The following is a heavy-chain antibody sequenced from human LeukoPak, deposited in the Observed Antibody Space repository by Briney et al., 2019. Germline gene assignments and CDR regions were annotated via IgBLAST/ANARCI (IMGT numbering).Heavy chain of an antibody. CDR1: GGSINSGGYY. CDR2: IYHTGST. J-gene: IGHJ3*02. CDR3: ARVLMVSATAQAYIFDI. Sequence: PSETLSLTCTVSGGSINSGGYYWSWIRQPPGKGLEWIGYIYHTGSTYYNSSLKSRVTISVDRSKNQFSLKLSSVTAADTAVYFCARVLMVSATAQAYIFDIWGQGTMVTVSS. D-gene: IGHD2-8*01. V-gene: IGHV4-30-2*01.